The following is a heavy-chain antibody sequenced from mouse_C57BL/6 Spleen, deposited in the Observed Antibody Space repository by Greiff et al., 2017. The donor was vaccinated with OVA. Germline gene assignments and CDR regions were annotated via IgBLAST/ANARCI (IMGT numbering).Heavy chain of an antibody. J-gene: IGHJ2*01. D-gene: IGHD4-1*01. V-gene: IGHV1-19*01. CDR2: INPYNGGT. CDR3: AKGSTTGYFDY. CDR1: GYTFTDYY. Sequence: VQLQQSGPVLVKPGASVKMSCKASGYTFTDYYMNWVKQSHGKSLEWIGVINPYNGGTSYNQKFKGKATLTVDKSSSTAYMELNSLTSEDSAVYYCAKGSTTGYFDYWGQGTTLTVSS.